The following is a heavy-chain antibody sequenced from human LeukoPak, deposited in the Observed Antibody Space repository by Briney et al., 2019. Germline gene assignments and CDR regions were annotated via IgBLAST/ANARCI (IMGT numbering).Heavy chain of an antibody. J-gene: IGHJ6*02. V-gene: IGHV3-48*03. D-gene: IGHD5-24*01. CDR1: GFTFSSYE. Sequence: PGGSLRLSCAASGFTFSSYEMNWVRQAPGKGPEWVSYIRSSGSTIYYADSVKGRFTISRDNAKNSLYLQMNSLRAEDTAVYYCARDGRRDGYNSRRNYYYGMDVWGQGTTVTVSS. CDR3: ARDGRRDGYNSRRNYYYGMDV. CDR2: IRSSGSTI.